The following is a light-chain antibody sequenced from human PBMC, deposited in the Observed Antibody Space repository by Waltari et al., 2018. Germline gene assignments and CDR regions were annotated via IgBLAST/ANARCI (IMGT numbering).Light chain of an antibody. V-gene: IGKV1-5*03. CDR3: QQYSNYPPT. J-gene: IGKJ4*01. Sequence: DIQMTQPPSTLSASVGDTVTITCRTSQSISIWLAWYQQKPGEAPKLLIYKASSLEKGVPSRFSGSGSGTEFTLTINSLQPEDFATFYCQQYSNYPPTFGGGTKVDIK. CDR1: QSISIW. CDR2: KAS.